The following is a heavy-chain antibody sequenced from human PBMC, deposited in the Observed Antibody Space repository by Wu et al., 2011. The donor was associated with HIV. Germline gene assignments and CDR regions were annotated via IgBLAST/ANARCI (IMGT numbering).Heavy chain of an antibody. CDR3: ARGSTSRTYGTTPDYYYYYMDS. V-gene: IGHV1-69*14. CDR1: GGTFKSSYA. J-gene: IGHJ6*03. D-gene: IGHD4-11*01. Sequence: QVQLVQSGAEVKKPGSSVKVSCKASGGTFKSSYAISWVRQAPGQGLEWMGGIIPIFGTVNYAQKFQGRVTITADKSTSTAYMELSSLRSEDTAVYYCARGSTSRTYGTTPDYYYYYMDSWAKGPRSPSP. CDR2: IIPIFGTV.